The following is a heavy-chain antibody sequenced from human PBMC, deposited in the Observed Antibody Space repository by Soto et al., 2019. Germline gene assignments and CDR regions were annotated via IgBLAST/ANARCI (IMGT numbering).Heavy chain of an antibody. J-gene: IGHJ4*01. CDR1: GYTFASYG. Sequence: GASVKVSCKASGYTFASYGISWVRQAPGQGLEWMGWISAYNGNTNYAQKLQGRVTMTTDTSTSTAYMELRSLRSDDTAVYYCARVGRGYSGYDWGDYRGQGTLVTVSS. CDR3: ARVGRGYSGYDWGDY. D-gene: IGHD5-12*01. V-gene: IGHV1-18*01. CDR2: ISAYNGNT.